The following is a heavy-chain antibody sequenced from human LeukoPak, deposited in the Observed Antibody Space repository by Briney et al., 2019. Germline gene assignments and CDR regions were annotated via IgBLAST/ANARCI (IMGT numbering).Heavy chain of an antibody. V-gene: IGHV4-61*02. D-gene: IGHD6-25*01. J-gene: IGHJ6*03. CDR2: IYTSGST. CDR3: ARDIAAYYYYYMDV. CDR1: GGSISSGSYY. Sequence: SETLSLTCTVSGGSISSGSYYWSWIRQPAGKGLEWIGRIYTSGSTNYNPSLKSRVTISVDTSKNQFSLKLSSVTAADTAVYYCARDIAAYYYYYMDVWGKGTTVTTSS.